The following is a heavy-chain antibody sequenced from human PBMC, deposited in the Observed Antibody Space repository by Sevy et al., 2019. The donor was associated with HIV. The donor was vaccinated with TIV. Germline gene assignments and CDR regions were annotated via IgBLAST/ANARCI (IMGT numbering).Heavy chain of an antibody. V-gene: IGHV3-53*01. CDR3: ARERVNYGDYYYYGMDV. D-gene: IGHD4-17*01. CDR2: IYSGGST. CDR1: GFTVSGNY. Sequence: GGSLRLSCAASGFTVSGNYMSWVRQAPGKGLEWVSVIYSGGSTYYADSVKGRFTISRDNSKNTLYLQMNSLRAEDTAVYYCARERVNYGDYYYYGMDVWGQGTTVTVSS. J-gene: IGHJ6*02.